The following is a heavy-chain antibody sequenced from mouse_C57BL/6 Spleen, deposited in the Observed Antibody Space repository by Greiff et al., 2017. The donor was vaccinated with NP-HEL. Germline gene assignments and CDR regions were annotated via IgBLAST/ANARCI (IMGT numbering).Heavy chain of an antibody. Sequence: EVQLQQSGPELVKPGASVKMSCKASGYTFTDYNMHWVKQSHGKSLEWIGYINPNNGGTSYNQKFKGKATLTVNKSSSTAYMELRSLTSEDSAVYYCARGGNSYWYFDVWGTGTTLTVSS. CDR1: GYTFTDYN. V-gene: IGHV1-22*01. CDR2: INPNNGGT. CDR3: ARGGNSYWYFDV. J-gene: IGHJ1*03. D-gene: IGHD2-1*01.